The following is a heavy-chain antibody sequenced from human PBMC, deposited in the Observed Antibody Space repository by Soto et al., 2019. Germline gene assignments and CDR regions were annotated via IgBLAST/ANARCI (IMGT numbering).Heavy chain of an antibody. CDR1: GVSIGDYY. D-gene: IGHD6-13*01. CDR2: LDYFGIA. CDR3: AKSKLWDSNIAPDS. Sequence: QVQLLESGPGLVKPSETLSLTCMVSGVSIGDYYWNWLRQPPGKGLEWMGSLDYFGIARYNTALVSRATISADTSKKHVFLELTTVTAADTAVYYCAKSKLWDSNIAPDSWGQGSLVSVSS. J-gene: IGHJ4*02. V-gene: IGHV4-59*01.